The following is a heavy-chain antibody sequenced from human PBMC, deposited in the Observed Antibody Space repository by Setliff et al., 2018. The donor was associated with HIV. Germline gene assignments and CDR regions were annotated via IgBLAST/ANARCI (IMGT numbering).Heavy chain of an antibody. V-gene: IGHV1-2*02. J-gene: IGHJ3*01. Sequence: GASVKVSCKASGYLFTGYYMHWVRQAPGQGLEWMGWINVNSGGTKYAQKFQGRVTMTRDTSISTAYMEVSSLRSDDTAVYYCARGLRQNRSNSDVFDVWGQGTVVTVSS. D-gene: IGHD4-4*01. CDR2: INVNSGGT. CDR3: ARGLRQNRSNSDVFDV. CDR1: GYLFTGYY.